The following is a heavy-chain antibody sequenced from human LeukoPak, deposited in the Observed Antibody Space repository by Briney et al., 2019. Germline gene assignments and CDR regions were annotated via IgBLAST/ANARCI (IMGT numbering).Heavy chain of an antibody. CDR2: IKPNSGGA. D-gene: IGHD4-17*01. V-gene: IGHV1-2*02. CDR1: GYTFTGYY. Sequence: GPSLKLSCKPSGYTFTGYYMPWVRQAPGPGLEWMGWIKPNSGGANDAQRFQGRVTMTRDTSISTAYMELSRLRSDATAVYYCARGASGVYTVTTSWFDPWGQGTLVTVSS. CDR3: ARGASGVYTVTTSWFDP. J-gene: IGHJ5*02.